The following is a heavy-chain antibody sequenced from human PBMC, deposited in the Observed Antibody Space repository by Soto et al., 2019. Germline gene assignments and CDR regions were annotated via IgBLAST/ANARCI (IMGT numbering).Heavy chain of an antibody. D-gene: IGHD3-3*01. J-gene: IGHJ4*02. CDR1: GFTFSDYY. Sequence: QVQLVESGGGLVNPGGSLRLSCAASGFTFSDYYMSWIRQAPGKGLESLSYISGNSRDTNYADSVKGRFTISRDNAKKSLYLQMNSLTAEDTAVYYCATGPRRLSDWGQGTLVIVSS. V-gene: IGHV3-11*05. CDR2: ISGNSRDT. CDR3: ATGPRRLSD.